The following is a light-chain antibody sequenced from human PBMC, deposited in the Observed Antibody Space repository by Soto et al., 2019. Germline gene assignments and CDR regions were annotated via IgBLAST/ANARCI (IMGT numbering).Light chain of an antibody. CDR3: QQYADYSLT. V-gene: IGKV1-5*03. Sequence: DIKMTQAPSTLSASVGDRVTITCRASQTIGGWLAWFQQKSGKAPNLLIYGVSSVESGVPSRFSGSGSGTTFALTITTLQTDDFATYYCQQYADYSLTFGQGTKVEGK. CDR1: QTIGGW. J-gene: IGKJ1*01. CDR2: GVS.